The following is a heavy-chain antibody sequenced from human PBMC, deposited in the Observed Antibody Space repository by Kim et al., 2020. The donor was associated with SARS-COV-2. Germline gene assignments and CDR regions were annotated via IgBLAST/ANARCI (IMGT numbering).Heavy chain of an antibody. Sequence: GGSLRLSCAASGFSFSLYAMHWVRQAPGKGLEWVVHISYDGMNEYYAESVRGRFTISRDNSKNTLFLLMNNLKVEDTALYYCARGARAFDIWGQGTMVTVSS. J-gene: IGHJ3*02. CDR1: GFSFSLYA. CDR2: ISYDGMNE. CDR3: ARGARAFDI. V-gene: IGHV3-30*04.